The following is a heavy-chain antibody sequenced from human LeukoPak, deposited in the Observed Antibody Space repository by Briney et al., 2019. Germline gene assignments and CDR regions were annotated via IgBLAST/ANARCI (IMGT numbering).Heavy chain of an antibody. V-gene: IGHV3-74*01. J-gene: IGHJ6*02. CDR1: GFPFSSYW. Sequence: GGSLRLSCAASGFPFSSYWMHWVRQVPGKGLLWVSRINSDGSATIYADSVRGRFTISRDNAKNTLYLQMSGLRVDDTAVYHCASDSPYYGMDVWGQGSTVTVSS. CDR2: INSDGSAT. CDR3: ASDSPYYGMDV.